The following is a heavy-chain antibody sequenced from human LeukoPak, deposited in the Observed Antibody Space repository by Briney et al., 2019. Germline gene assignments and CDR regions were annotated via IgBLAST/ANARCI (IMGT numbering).Heavy chain of an antibody. D-gene: IGHD6-19*01. CDR2: ISGSGGST. J-gene: IGHJ4*02. V-gene: IGHV3-23*01. CDR3: AKVRSSGWYPSGFDY. Sequence: PGGSLRLSCAASGFTFSSYAMSWVRQAPGKGLEWVSAISGSGGSTYYADFVKGRFTISRDNSKNTLYLQMNSLRAEDTAVHYCAKVRSSGWYPSGFDYWGQGTLVTVSS. CDR1: GFTFSSYA.